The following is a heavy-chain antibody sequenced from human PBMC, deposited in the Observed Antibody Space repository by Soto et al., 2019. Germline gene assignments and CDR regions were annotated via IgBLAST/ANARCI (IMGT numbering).Heavy chain of an antibody. CDR1: VYSFANYW. CDR3: ARVPSHRWFQHLDY. D-gene: IGHD3-9*01. Sequence: GESMKIFCQGSVYSFANYWIGWVRQKPGKGLEWMGIIYPGDSETRYSPSFPGHVTISADKSLNTAYLQWSSLRASDTAIYYFARVPSHRWFQHLDYWGQGTLVTVSS. V-gene: IGHV5-51*03. CDR2: IYPGDSET. J-gene: IGHJ4*02.